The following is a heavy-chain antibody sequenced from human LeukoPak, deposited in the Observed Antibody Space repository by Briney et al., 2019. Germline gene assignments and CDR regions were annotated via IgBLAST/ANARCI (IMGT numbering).Heavy chain of an antibody. J-gene: IGHJ4*02. CDR3: ARVGYCSGGSCYPTKFDY. D-gene: IGHD2-15*01. CDR1: GYTFTSYG. V-gene: IGHV1-18*01. Sequence: GASVKVSCKASGYTFTSYGISWVRQAPGQGLEWMGWISAYNGNTNYAQKLQGRVTMTTDTSTSTAYMELRSLRSDDTAVYYCARVGYCSGGSCYPTKFDYWGQGTLVTVSS. CDR2: ISAYNGNT.